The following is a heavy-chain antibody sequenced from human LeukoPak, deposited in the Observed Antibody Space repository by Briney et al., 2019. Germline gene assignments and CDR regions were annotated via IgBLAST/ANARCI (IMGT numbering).Heavy chain of an antibody. D-gene: IGHD3-22*01. Sequence: GASVKVSCKAYGYTFTSYDINWVRQATGQGLEWMGWMNPYSVNTVYAQKFQGRVTMTRNTSTSTAYMDLSSLRSEDTAVYYCARGYYESSGYYFDYWGQGTLVTVSS. V-gene: IGHV1-8*01. CDR3: ARGYYESSGYYFDY. J-gene: IGHJ4*02. CDR1: GYTFTSYD. CDR2: MNPYSVNT.